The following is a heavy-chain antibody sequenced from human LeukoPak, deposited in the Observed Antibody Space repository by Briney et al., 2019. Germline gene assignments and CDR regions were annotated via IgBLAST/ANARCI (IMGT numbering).Heavy chain of an antibody. D-gene: IGHD2-2*01. J-gene: IGHJ6*02. CDR3: ARGYCSSTSCYFLHYYYYGMDV. V-gene: IGHV1-2*02. CDR2: INPKSGGT. CDR1: GYTFTGYY. Sequence: ASVKVSCKASGYTFTGYYMHWVRQAPGQGLEWMGWINPKSGGTNYAQKFQGRVTMTRDTSISTAYMELSRLRSDDTAVYYCARGYCSSTSCYFLHYYYYGMDVWGQGTTVTVSS.